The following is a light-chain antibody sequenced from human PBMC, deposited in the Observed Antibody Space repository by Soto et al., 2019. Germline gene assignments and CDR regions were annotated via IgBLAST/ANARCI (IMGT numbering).Light chain of an antibody. CDR3: VAWDDNLSCVL. CDR1: SSNFASNS. Sequence: QSVLSPPCSASGTTGQRVTISCTGSSSNFASNSVYWYQQVPGTAPKLLIYRSNQRPSGVPDRFSGSKSGTSASLAISGLRSEDEADYYCVAWDDNLSCVLFGGGTKVTVL. CDR2: RSN. V-gene: IGLV1-47*01. J-gene: IGLJ2*01.